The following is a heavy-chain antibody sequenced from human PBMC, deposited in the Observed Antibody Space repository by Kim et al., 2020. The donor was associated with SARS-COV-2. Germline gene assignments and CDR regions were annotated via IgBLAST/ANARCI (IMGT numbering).Heavy chain of an antibody. J-gene: IGHJ4*02. D-gene: IGHD3-22*01. V-gene: IGHV1-24*01. CDR1: GYTLTELS. Sequence: ASVKVSCKVSGYTLTELSMHWVRQAPGKGLEWMGGFDPEDGETIYAQKFQGRVTMTEDTSTDTVYMELSSLRSEDTAVYYCATLDSSGYYKEYDFDYWGQGTLVTVSS. CDR3: ATLDSSGYYKEYDFDY. CDR2: FDPEDGET.